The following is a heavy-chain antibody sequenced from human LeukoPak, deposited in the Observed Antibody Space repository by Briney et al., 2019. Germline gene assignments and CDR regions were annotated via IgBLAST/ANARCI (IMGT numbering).Heavy chain of an antibody. Sequence: PGASVEVSCKASGYTFTSYYMHWVRQAPGQGLEWMGIINPSGGSTSYAQKFQDRVTMTRDTSTSTVYMELSSLRSEDTAVYYCARVVTDSGGRLDIWGQGTMVTVSS. J-gene: IGHJ3*02. CDR2: INPSGGST. D-gene: IGHD4-23*01. CDR1: GYTFTSYY. V-gene: IGHV1-46*03. CDR3: ARVVTDSGGRLDI.